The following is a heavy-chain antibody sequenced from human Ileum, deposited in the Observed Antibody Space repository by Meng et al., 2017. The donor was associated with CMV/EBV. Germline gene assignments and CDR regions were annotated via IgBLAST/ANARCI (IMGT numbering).Heavy chain of an antibody. V-gene: IGHV4-39*07. CDR3: ARDLTNKWFYY. D-gene: IGHD1-26*01. CDR2: MYLSGIA. J-gene: IGHJ4*02. Sequence: EPLSLTYSVSGVPLRRGSLRGAWFPTPRGKKLEWIGSMYLSGIADYNLSLKRRVTISLHATQKQFSLRLTCVPAADSAEYFCARDLTNKWFYYWGQGTLVTVSS. CDR1: GVPLRRGSLR.